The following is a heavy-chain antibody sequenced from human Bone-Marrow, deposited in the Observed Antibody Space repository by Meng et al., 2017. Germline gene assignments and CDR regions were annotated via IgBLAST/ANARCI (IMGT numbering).Heavy chain of an antibody. CDR2: ISGSGGST. Sequence: VPLVGSGGGGVQPGRSLRVSCAASGLSFSSYAMSWVRQAPGKGLEWVSAISGSGGSTYYADSVKGRFTISRDNSKNTLYLQMNSLRAEDTAVYYCAKDRDFDYWGQGTLVTVSS. CDR3: AKDRDFDY. CDR1: GLSFSSYA. J-gene: IGHJ4*02. V-gene: IGHV3-23*04.